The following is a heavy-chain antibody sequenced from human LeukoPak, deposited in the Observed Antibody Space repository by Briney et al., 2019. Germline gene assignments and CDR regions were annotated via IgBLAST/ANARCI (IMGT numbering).Heavy chain of an antibody. V-gene: IGHV4-38-2*02. Sequence: SETLSLTCTVSGYSISSGYYWGWIRQPPGKGLEWIGSIYHSGSTYYNPSLKSRVTISVDTSKNQFSLKLSSVTAADTAVYYCARDGGIQLWLLGYFDYWGQGTLVTVSS. D-gene: IGHD5-18*01. CDR2: IYHSGST. J-gene: IGHJ4*02. CDR3: ARDGGIQLWLLGYFDY. CDR1: GYSISSGYY.